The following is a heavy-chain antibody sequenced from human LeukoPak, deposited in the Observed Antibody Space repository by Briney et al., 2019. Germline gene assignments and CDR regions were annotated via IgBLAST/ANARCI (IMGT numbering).Heavy chain of an antibody. CDR2: ISGSGGST. CDR1: GFTFSSYA. D-gene: IGHD2-15*01. V-gene: IGHV3-23*01. Sequence: GGSLRLSCAASGFTFSSYAMSWVRQAPGKGLEWVSAISGSGGSTYYADSVKGRFTISRDNSKNSLYLQMNSLRAEDTAVYYCARGNVAVSRDYWGQGTLATVSS. CDR3: ARGNVAVSRDY. J-gene: IGHJ4*02.